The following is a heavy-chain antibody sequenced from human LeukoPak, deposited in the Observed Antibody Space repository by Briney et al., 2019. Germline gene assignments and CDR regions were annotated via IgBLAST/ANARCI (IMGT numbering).Heavy chain of an antibody. CDR3: AVGVVPAATAEYYFDY. Sequence: ASVKVSCKVSGYTLTELSMHWVRQAPGKGLEWMGGFDPEDGETIYAQRFQGRVTMTEDTSTDTAYMELSSLRSEDTAVYYCAVGVVPAATAEYYFDYWGQGTLVTASS. J-gene: IGHJ4*02. CDR1: GYTLTELS. D-gene: IGHD2-2*01. V-gene: IGHV1-24*01. CDR2: FDPEDGET.